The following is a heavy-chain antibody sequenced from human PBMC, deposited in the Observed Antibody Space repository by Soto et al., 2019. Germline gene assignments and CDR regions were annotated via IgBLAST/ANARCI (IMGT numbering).Heavy chain of an antibody. V-gene: IGHV1-46*03. Sequence: QVQLVQSGAEVKKPGASVKVSCKASGYTFTSYYMHWVRQAPGQGLEWMGIINPSGGSTSYAQKFQGRVTMTRDTSTSTVYMELSSLRSEDTAVYYCADTISDRVLFQHWGQGTLVTVSS. J-gene: IGHJ1*01. CDR2: INPSGGST. CDR1: GYTFTSYY. CDR3: ADTISDRVLFQH. D-gene: IGHD3-9*01.